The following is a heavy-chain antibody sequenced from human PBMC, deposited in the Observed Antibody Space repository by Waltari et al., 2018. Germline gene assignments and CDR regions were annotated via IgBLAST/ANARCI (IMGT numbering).Heavy chain of an antibody. V-gene: IGHV3-23*01. CDR1: GFTFGPYA. D-gene: IGHD3-16*01. CDR2: VSATVPDI. J-gene: IGHJ5*02. CDR3: ARHLSRPLFDT. Sequence: VQLLESGGGLVQPGGSLRLSCAASGFTFGPYAMSWVRQAPGKGLEWVSAVSATVPDIFYADSVKGRFTISRDNSRNTLYLQMNSLRADDTAVYYCARHLSRPLFDTWGQGTLVTVSS.